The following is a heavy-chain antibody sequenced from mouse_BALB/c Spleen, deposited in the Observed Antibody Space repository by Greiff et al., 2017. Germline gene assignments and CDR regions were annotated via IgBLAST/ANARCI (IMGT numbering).Heavy chain of an antibody. D-gene: IGHD2-4*01. Sequence: EVKLVEFGGGLVKPGGSLKLSCAASGFTFSSYAMSWVRQSPEKRLEWVAEISSGGSYTYYPDTVTGRFTISRDNAKNTLYLEMSSLRSEDTAMYYCARYDYDSAMDYWGQGTSVTVSS. J-gene: IGHJ4*01. CDR1: GFTFSSYA. V-gene: IGHV5-9-4*01. CDR3: ARYDYDSAMDY. CDR2: ISSGGSYT.